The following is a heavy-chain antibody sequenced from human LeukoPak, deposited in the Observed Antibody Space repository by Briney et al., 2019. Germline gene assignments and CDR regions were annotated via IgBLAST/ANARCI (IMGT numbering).Heavy chain of an antibody. D-gene: IGHD5-18*01. CDR3: ARAIKGYSYGYYFDY. CDR2: ISSSGSTI. Sequence: GGSLRLSCAASGFTFSDYYMSWIRQAPGKGLEWVSYISSSGSTIYYADSVKGRFTISRDNAKNSLYLQMNSLRAKDTAVYYRARAIKGYSYGYYFDYWGQGTLVTVSS. CDR1: GFTFSDYY. J-gene: IGHJ4*02. V-gene: IGHV3-11*01.